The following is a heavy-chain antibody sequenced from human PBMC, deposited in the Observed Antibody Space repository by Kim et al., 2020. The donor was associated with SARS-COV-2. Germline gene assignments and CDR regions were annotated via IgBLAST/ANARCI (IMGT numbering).Heavy chain of an antibody. Sequence: GGSLRRSCADSGFTFSRHSMHWVRQAPGKGLEWVALISLDGTVIRYADSVKGRFTISRDNSRNTLYLQMNSLNTWDTAVYYCARDRIGGYGAFYVWCQWT. CDR2: ISLDGTVI. D-gene: IGHD5-12*01. CDR1: GFTFSRHS. V-gene: IGHV3-30*04. CDR3: ARDRIGGYGAFYV. J-gene: IGHJ3*01.